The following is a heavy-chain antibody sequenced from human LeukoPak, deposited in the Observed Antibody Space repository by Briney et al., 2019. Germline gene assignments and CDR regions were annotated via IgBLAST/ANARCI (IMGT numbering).Heavy chain of an antibody. CDR1: GGSVNTYY. V-gene: IGHV4-4*07. CDR2: ISITEGT. D-gene: IGHD6-19*01. CDR3: ARLRRDINDWYADDC. Sequence: PSETLSLTCSVSGGSVNTYYWSWIRQSAGKGLEWIGRISITEGTNYNPSLKSRVSMSVDVSRTQVSLKLGSVTAADTAVYYCARLRRDINDWYADDCWGQGTLVTVSS. J-gene: IGHJ4*02.